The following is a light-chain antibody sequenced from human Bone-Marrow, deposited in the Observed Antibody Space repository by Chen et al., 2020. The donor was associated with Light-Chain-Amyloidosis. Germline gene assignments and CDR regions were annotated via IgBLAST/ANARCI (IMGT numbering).Light chain of an antibody. V-gene: IGKV1-5*03. CDR1: QSISTW. Sequence: DIQMTQSPSTLSASVGDRVTITCRASQSISTWLAWYQQKPGNAPKLPIYEASNLETGVPSRFSGSESGTEFTLTISSLHPDDFATYYCQQYNSYRCSFGQGTKLEIK. CDR2: EAS. J-gene: IGKJ2*04. CDR3: QQYNSYRCS.